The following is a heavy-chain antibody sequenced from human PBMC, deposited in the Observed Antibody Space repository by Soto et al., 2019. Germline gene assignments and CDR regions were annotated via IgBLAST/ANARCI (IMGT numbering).Heavy chain of an antibody. Sequence: QLLLQESGPGLVKPSETPSLTCTVSGGSISTTSNYWGWIRQPPGKGLEWIGSVFYSGSTYYNPSLKSRVTISVDKSKNQFSLILNSVTDADTAVYYCARHFFGVVANWFDPWGQGTLVTVS. CDR3: ARHFFGVVANWFDP. CDR2: VFYSGST. V-gene: IGHV4-39*01. CDR1: GGSISTTSNY. J-gene: IGHJ5*02. D-gene: IGHD3-3*01.